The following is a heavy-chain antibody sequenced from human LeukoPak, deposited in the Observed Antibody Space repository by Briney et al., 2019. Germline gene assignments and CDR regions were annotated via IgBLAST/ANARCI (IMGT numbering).Heavy chain of an antibody. CDR1: GFTFSSYS. J-gene: IGHJ6*03. CDR2: ISSSSSTI. CDR3: ARDCSGGSCYSDYYYYMDV. D-gene: IGHD2-15*01. V-gene: IGHV3-48*04. Sequence: GGSLRLSCAASGFTFSSYSMNWVRQAPGKGLEWVSYISSSSSTIYYADSVKGRFTISRDNAKNSLCLQMNSLRAEDTAVYYCARDCSGGSCYSDYYYYMDVWGKGTTVTVSS.